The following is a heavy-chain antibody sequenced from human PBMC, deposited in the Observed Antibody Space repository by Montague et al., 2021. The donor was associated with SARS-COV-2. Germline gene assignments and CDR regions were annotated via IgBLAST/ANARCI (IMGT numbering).Heavy chain of an antibody. D-gene: IGHD5-12*01. J-gene: IGHJ4*02. CDR1: GFSISSGFY. CDR2: VYHSGYT. Sequence: SETLSLTCSVSGFSISSGFYWAWIRQSPGKGPEWIGTVYHSGYTHYNPSLKGRVTVSIDTSKNQFSLTVTSVTAADTAVYFCARRGYTGPDYFDYWGQGTLVTVSS. CDR3: ARRGYTGPDYFDY. V-gene: IGHV4-38-2*01.